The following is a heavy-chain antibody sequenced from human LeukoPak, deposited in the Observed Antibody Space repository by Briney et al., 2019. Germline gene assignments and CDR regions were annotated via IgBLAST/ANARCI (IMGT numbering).Heavy chain of an antibody. D-gene: IGHD6-13*01. V-gene: IGHV4-59*08. CDR1: RGSISSYY. Sequence: SETLSLTCTVSRGSISSYYWSWIRQPPGKGLEWIGYIYYSGSTNYNPSLKSRVTISVDTSKNQFSLKLSSVTAADTAVYYCARHPDSSSWYPYLTNYGMDVWGQGTTVTVSS. J-gene: IGHJ6*02. CDR2: IYYSGST. CDR3: ARHPDSSSWYPYLTNYGMDV.